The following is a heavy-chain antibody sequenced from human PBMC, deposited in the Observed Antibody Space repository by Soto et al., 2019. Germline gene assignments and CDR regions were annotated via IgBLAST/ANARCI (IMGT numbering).Heavy chain of an antibody. V-gene: IGHV3-23*01. CDR3: AKDHYYGSGSYYLCFDF. CDR1: GFTFSSYA. J-gene: IGHJ4*02. CDR2: ISGSGGST. Sequence: PGGSLRLSCAASGFTFSSYAMSWVRQAPGKGLEWVSAISGSGGSTYYAESVKGRFTISRDNSNNTLYLQMNSLRAEDTAVYYCAKDHYYGSGSYYLCFDFWGQGTLVTVSS. D-gene: IGHD3-10*01.